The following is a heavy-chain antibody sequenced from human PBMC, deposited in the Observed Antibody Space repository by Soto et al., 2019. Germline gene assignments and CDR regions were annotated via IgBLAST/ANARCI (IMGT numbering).Heavy chain of an antibody. CDR2: ISSSGGST. Sequence: EVQLLESGGGLVQPGGSLRFSCAASGFTFSSYAMSWVRQAPGKGLEWVSAISSSGGSTYYADSVKGRFTISRDKSKNTLDLRMNSLRAEDTAVYYCAREITLVRGVTDGGLFDIWGQGTMVTVSS. V-gene: IGHV3-23*01. D-gene: IGHD3-10*01. CDR3: AREITLVRGVTDGGLFDI. J-gene: IGHJ3*02. CDR1: GFTFSSYA.